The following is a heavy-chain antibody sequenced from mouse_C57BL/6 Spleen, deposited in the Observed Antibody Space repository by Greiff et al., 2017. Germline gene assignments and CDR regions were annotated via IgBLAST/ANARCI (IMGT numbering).Heavy chain of an antibody. CDR3: AGSSGSGWFAY. D-gene: IGHD3-2*02. J-gene: IGHJ3*01. Sequence: VHVKQSGPELVKPGASVKISCKASGYSFTDYNMNWVKQSNGQSLEWIGVINPNYGTTSYNQKFKGKATLTVDQSSSTAYMQLNSLTSEDSAVYYCAGSSGSGWFAYWGQGTLVTVSA. CDR1: GYSFTDYN. CDR2: INPNYGTT. V-gene: IGHV1-39*01.